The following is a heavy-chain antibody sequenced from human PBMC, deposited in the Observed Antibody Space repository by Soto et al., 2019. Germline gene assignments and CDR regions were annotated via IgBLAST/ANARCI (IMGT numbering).Heavy chain of an antibody. CDR1: GGSISSGGYS. Sequence: SETLSLTCTVSGGSISSGGYSWSWIRQPPGKDLEWIGYIYHSGSSYYNPSLKSRVTISVDRSKNQFSLKLSSLTAADTAVYYCARSGYSYGYLDYWRQGTLVTVSS. J-gene: IGHJ4*02. V-gene: IGHV4-30-2*01. D-gene: IGHD5-18*01. CDR3: ARSGYSYGYLDY. CDR2: IYHSGSS.